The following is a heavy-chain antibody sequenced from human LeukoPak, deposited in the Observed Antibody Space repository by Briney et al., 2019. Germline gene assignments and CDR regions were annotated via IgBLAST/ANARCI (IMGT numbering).Heavy chain of an antibody. CDR1: GFTFSDYY. CDR2: ISSSGSTI. Sequence: GGSLRLSCAASGFTFSDYYMSWIRQAPGKGLEWVSYISSSGSTIYYADSVKGRFTISRDNARNSLFLQMNSLRAEDTAVYYCASAPDYGDYAATDYWGQGTLVTVSS. V-gene: IGHV3-11*01. D-gene: IGHD4-17*01. J-gene: IGHJ4*02. CDR3: ASAPDYGDYAATDY.